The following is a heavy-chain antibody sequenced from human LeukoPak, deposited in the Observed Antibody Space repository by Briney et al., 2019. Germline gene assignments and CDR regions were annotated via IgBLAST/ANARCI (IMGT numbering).Heavy chain of an antibody. CDR1: GFTVSSNY. Sequence: PGGSLRLSCAASGFTVSSNYMSWVRQAPGKGLEWVSVIYSGGNTYYANSVKGRFTISRDNSKNTLYLQMNSLRAEDTAVYYCASRSGRASGSSIHYFDYWGQGTLVTVSS. J-gene: IGHJ4*02. V-gene: IGHV3-53*01. D-gene: IGHD1-26*01. CDR3: ASRSGRASGSSIHYFDY. CDR2: IYSGGNT.